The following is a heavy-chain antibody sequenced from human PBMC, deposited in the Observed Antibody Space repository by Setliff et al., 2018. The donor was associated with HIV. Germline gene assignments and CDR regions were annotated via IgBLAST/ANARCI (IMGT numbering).Heavy chain of an antibody. CDR2: IYTSGST. Sequence: SENLSLTCTVSGGSISSYYWSWIRQPAGKGLEWIGRIYTSGSTNYNPSLKSRVTMSVDTSKNQFSLKLSSVTAADTAVYYCARDTTPGIGQAANWFDPWGQGTLVTVSS. V-gene: IGHV4-4*07. J-gene: IGHJ5*02. CDR3: ARDTTPGIGQAANWFDP. D-gene: IGHD1-1*01. CDR1: GGSISSYY.